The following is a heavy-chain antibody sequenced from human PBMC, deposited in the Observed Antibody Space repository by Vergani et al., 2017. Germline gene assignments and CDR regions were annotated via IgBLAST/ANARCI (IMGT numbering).Heavy chain of an antibody. CDR1: GGSITSSSYY. Sequence: QLHLQESGPGLVKPSETLSLTCTVSGGSITSSSYYWGWIRQPPGKGLEWIGNIYHSGGAYYYPSLKVRVTISVETSKNQFSLEVTSLTAADTAIYFCARTESFILRYFHWALWGQGTLVTVSS. D-gene: IGHD3-9*01. V-gene: IGHV4-39*01. J-gene: IGHJ4*02. CDR2: IYHSGGA. CDR3: ARTESFILRYFHWAL.